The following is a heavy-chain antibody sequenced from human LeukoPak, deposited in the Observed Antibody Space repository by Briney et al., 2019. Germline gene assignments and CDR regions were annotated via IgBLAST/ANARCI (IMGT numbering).Heavy chain of an antibody. Sequence: DSVKVSCKASGYTFTGYYMHWVRQAPGQGLEWMGRINPNSGGTNYAQKFQGRVTMTRDTSISTAYMELSRLRSDDTAVYYCARVLSSGYDLFYWGQGTLVTVSS. D-gene: IGHD5-12*01. CDR1: GYTFTGYY. J-gene: IGHJ4*02. CDR2: INPNSGGT. V-gene: IGHV1-2*06. CDR3: ARVLSSGYDLFY.